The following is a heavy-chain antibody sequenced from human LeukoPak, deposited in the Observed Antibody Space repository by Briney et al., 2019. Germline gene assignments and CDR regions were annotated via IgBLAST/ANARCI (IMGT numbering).Heavy chain of an antibody. J-gene: IGHJ4*02. CDR3: ARDLYDTFDY. CDR1: GFTFSSYW. V-gene: IGHV3-74*01. CDR2: INSDGSST. Sequence: GGSLRLSCAASGFTFSSYWMHWVRQAPGKGLVGVSRINSDGSSTSYADSVKGRFTISRDNAKNTLYLQMNSLRAEDTAVYYCARDLYDTFDYWGQGTLVTVSS. D-gene: IGHD3-16*01.